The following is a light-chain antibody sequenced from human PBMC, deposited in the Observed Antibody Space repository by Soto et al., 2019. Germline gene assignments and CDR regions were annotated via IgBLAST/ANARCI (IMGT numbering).Light chain of an antibody. V-gene: IGKV3-20*01. CDR2: GAS. J-gene: IGKJ2*01. CDR1: QRVSSSF. Sequence: EIVLTQSPGTLSLSPGERATLSCRASQRVSSSFLAWYQQKPGQAPRLLIYGASSRATGIPDRFSGSGSGTDFTLTISRLEPEDFAVYYCQQYDRSPRTFGQGTKLEIK. CDR3: QQYDRSPRT.